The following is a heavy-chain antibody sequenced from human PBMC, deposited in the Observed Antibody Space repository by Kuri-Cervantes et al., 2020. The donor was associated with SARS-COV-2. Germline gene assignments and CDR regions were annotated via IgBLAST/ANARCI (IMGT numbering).Heavy chain of an antibody. CDR2: MYYSGST. CDR1: GGSISSSSYY. V-gene: IGHV4-39*01. CDR3: AGFYYCERSGCVSSYYYMDD. D-gene: IGHD3-22*01. J-gene: IGHJ6*03. Sequence: SETLCLTCTVSGGSISSSSYYWGWILQPPGQGREWIGSMYYSGSTYYNPSLKSLPTISVDTSKTQFSLKMSSVTAADTAVYDCAGFYYCERSGCVSSYYYMDDWGQGTTVTVSS.